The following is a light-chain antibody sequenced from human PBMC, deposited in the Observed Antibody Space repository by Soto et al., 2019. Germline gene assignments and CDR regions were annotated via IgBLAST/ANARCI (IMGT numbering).Light chain of an antibody. CDR2: AAS. CDR1: QSISNY. V-gene: IGKV1-39*01. Sequence: DIQMTQSPSSLSASVGDRVTITCRASQSISNYLNWYQQKPGKAPKFLIYAASSLQSGVPSRFSGSGSGTDFTLTISSVQPEDVATYYCQQSYSKSLTFGGGNKVEIK. J-gene: IGKJ4*01. CDR3: QQSYSKSLT.